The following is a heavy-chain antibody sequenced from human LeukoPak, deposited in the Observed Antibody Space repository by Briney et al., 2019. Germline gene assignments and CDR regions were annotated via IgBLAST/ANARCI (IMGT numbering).Heavy chain of an antibody. CDR1: GVSTSGGNYY. CDR3: ARLGAGPTYYDFWSGYSSFYFDY. J-gene: IGHJ4*02. V-gene: IGHV4-39*02. D-gene: IGHD3-3*01. CDR2: ISSSGNT. Sequence: PSETLSLTCIVSGVSTSGGNYYWGWVRRPPGKGLEWIGGISSSGNTYYNRSLKSRITISIDTSKNHFYLKLSSVTAADTAVYYCARLGAGPTYYDFWSGYSSFYFDYWGQGTLVTVSS.